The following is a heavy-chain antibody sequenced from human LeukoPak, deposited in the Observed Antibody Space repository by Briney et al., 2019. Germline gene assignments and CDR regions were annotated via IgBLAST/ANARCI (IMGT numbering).Heavy chain of an antibody. CDR1: GYTFTSYG. J-gene: IGHJ6*03. D-gene: IGHD3-10*01. Sequence: ASVKVSCKASGYTFTSYGISWVRQAPGQGLEWMGWISAYNGNTNYAQKVQGRVTMTTDTSTNTAYMELRSLISDDTAVYYCAREAYIYRSGSPSDYYNYYMDVWGKGTTVTVSS. CDR3: AREAYIYRSGSPSDYYNYYMDV. CDR2: ISAYNGNT. V-gene: IGHV1-18*01.